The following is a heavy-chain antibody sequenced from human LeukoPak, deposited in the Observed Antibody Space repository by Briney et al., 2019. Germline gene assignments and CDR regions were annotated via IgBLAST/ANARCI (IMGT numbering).Heavy chain of an antibody. CDR2: ISSSSSYI. Sequence: GGSLRLSCAAPGFTFSSYSMNWVRQAPGKGLEWVSSISSSSSYIYYADSVKGRFTISRDNAKNSLYLQMNSLRAEDTAVYYCARGGYGDYGMDAWGQGTTVTVSS. CDR3: ARGGYGDYGMDA. D-gene: IGHD4-17*01. J-gene: IGHJ6*02. CDR1: GFTFSSYS. V-gene: IGHV3-21*01.